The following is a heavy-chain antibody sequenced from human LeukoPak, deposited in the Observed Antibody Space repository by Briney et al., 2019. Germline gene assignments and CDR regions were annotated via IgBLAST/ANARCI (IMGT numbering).Heavy chain of an antibody. Sequence: GGSLRLSCAASGFTFSDYYMSWIRQAPGKGLEWVSYISSSGSTIYYADSVKGRFTTSRDNAKNSLYLQMNSLRAEDTAVYYCARGYYDFWSGPSDAFDIWGQGTMVTVSS. V-gene: IGHV3-11*01. D-gene: IGHD3-3*01. CDR3: ARGYYDFWSGPSDAFDI. CDR1: GFTFSDYY. J-gene: IGHJ3*02. CDR2: ISSSGSTI.